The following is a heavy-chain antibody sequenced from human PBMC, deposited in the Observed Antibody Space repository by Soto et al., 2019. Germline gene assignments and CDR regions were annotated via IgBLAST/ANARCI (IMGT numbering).Heavy chain of an antibody. V-gene: IGHV4-34*01. CDR3: ARGLLEGGATSGDY. CDR1: GVSFSGYY. D-gene: IGHD1-26*01. CDR2: INHSGST. J-gene: IGHJ4*02. Sequence: SETLSLTCAVYGVSFSGYYWSWIRQPPGKGLEWIGEINHSGSTNYNPSLKSRVTITADEPTSTAYMELSSLRSEDTAVYYCARGLLEGGATSGDYWGQGTLVTVSS.